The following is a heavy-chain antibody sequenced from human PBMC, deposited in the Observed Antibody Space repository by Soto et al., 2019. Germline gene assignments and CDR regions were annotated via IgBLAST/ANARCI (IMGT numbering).Heavy chain of an antibody. D-gene: IGHD3-9*01. J-gene: IGHJ4*02. V-gene: IGHV1-3*01. CDR2: INAGNGNT. Sequence: ASVKVSCKASGYTFTSYGISWVRQAPGQRLEWMGWINAGNGNTKYSQKFQGRVTITRDTSASTAYMELSSLRSEDTAVYYCARGGVLRYFDWSPDCWGQGPLVTVSS. CDR1: GYTFTSYG. CDR3: ARGGVLRYFDWSPDC.